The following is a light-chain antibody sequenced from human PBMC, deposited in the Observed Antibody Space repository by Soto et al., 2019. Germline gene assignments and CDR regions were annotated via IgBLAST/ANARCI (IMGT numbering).Light chain of an antibody. V-gene: IGKV1-39*01. CDR3: QQASSFPIT. Sequence: DIQMTQSPSSLSASVGDRVSISCQASQSFNTYLNWYQQKPGKAPKLLIYAASTLQSGVPSRFSGSGSGTEFTLTISSLQPEDFATYYCQQASSFPITFGQGTRLEIK. CDR2: AAS. J-gene: IGKJ5*01. CDR1: QSFNTY.